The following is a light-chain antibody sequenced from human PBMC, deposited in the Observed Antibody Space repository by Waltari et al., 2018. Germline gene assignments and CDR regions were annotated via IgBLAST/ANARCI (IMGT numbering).Light chain of an antibody. V-gene: IGKV3-15*01. Sequence: EIVMTQSPATLSVSPGERATLSCRASQSVSSNFAWYQQKPGQAPRLLIYGAPTRATGIPARFSGSGSGTEFTLTISSMQSEDFAVYYCQQYNNWPPVTFGQGTKVEIK. CDR3: QQYNNWPPVT. CDR2: GAP. CDR1: QSVSSN. J-gene: IGKJ1*01.